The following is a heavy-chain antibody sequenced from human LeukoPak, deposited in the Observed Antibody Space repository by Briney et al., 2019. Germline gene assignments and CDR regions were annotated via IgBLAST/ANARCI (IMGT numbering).Heavy chain of an antibody. Sequence: SVKVSCKASGGTFSSYAISWVRQAPGQGLEWMGGIIPIFGTANYAQKFQGRVTVTADESTSTAYMELSSLRSEDTAVYYCARGKYGGYDTDYWGQGTLVTVSS. CDR3: ARGKYGGYDTDY. CDR1: GGTFSSYA. D-gene: IGHD5-12*01. J-gene: IGHJ4*02. V-gene: IGHV1-69*01. CDR2: IIPIFGTA.